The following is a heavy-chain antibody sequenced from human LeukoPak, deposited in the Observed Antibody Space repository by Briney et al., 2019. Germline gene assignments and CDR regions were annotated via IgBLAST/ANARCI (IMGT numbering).Heavy chain of an antibody. CDR2: IYYSGST. D-gene: IGHD6-19*01. CDR1: GGSISSYY. J-gene: IGHJ3*02. CDR3: ARSQWLDSDAFDI. Sequence: SETLSLTCTVSGGSISSYYWSWIRQPPGKGLEWIGYIYYSGSTNYNPSLKSRVTISVDTSKNQFSLKLSSVTVADTAVYYCARSQWLDSDAFDIWGQGTMVTVSS. V-gene: IGHV4-59*01.